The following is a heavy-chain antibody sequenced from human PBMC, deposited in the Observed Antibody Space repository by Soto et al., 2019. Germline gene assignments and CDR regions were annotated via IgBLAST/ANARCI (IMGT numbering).Heavy chain of an antibody. D-gene: IGHD2-2*01. CDR3: ARATNVVVAVPQFDS. Sequence: ASVKVSCKASGYTFSNFGIGWVRQAPGQRLEWLGWISTNNGYTNYAQKFQGRVTMTTDTSTSTAYMELRSLRSDDTAVYYCARATNVVVAVPQFDSWGPGILVTVSS. CDR2: ISTNNGYT. V-gene: IGHV1-18*01. CDR1: GYTFSNFG. J-gene: IGHJ4*02.